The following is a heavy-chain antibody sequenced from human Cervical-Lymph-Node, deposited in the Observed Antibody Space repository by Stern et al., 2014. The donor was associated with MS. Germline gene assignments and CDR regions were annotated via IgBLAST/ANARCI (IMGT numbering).Heavy chain of an antibody. V-gene: IGHV1-8*01. CDR2: MNPDSGNT. J-gene: IGHJ4*02. CDR3: ARTALLWFGELNY. D-gene: IGHD3-10*01. Sequence: VQLVESGAEVKKPGASVKVSCKASGYTFTSYDINWVRQATGQGLEWMGWMNPDSGNTGYAQKFQGRVTMTRNTSISTAYMELSSLRSEDTAVYYCARTALLWFGELNYWGQGTLVTVSS. CDR1: GYTFTSYD.